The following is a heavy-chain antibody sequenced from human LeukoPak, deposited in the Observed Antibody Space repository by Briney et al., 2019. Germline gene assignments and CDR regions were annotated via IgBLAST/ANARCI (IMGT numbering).Heavy chain of an antibody. V-gene: IGHV3-48*03. J-gene: IGHJ6*02. Sequence: GGSLRLSCAASGFTFSSYEMNWARQAPGKGLEWVSYISSIGSTIYYADSVKGRFTISRDNAKNSLYLQMNSLRAEDTAVYYCAGALYDILTGYLGYYYYGMDVWGQGTTVTVSS. CDR2: ISSIGSTI. CDR1: GFTFSSYE. D-gene: IGHD3-9*01. CDR3: AGALYDILTGYLGYYYYGMDV.